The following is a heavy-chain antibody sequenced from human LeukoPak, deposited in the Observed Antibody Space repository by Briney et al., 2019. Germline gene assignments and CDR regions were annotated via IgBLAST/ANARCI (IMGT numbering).Heavy chain of an antibody. CDR3: ARDPPHATYYDFWSGYYYFDY. J-gene: IGHJ4*02. CDR1: GFTFSSYS. Sequence: GSLRLSCAASGFTFSSYSMNWVRQAPGKRLEWVSPISSSSSYIYYADSVKGRFTISRDNAKNSLYLQMNSLRAEDTAVYYCARDPPHATYYDFWSGYYYFDYWGQGTLVAVSS. CDR2: ISSSSSYI. V-gene: IGHV3-21*01. D-gene: IGHD3-3*01.